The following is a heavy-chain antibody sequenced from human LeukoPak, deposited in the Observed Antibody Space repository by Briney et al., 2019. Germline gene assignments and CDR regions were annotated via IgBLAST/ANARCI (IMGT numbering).Heavy chain of an antibody. CDR3: AREDSGFGFDS. CDR2: IFYSGNT. CDR1: GGFISSSRYY. D-gene: IGHD3-22*01. V-gene: IGHV4-39*07. Sequence: SETLSLTCTVFGGFISSSRYYWGWIRQPPGKGLEWIGSIFYSGNTYCNPSLKSRVTISVDTSKNHFSLKLSSVTAADTAVYYCAREDSGFGFDSWGQGTLVTVSS. J-gene: IGHJ4*02.